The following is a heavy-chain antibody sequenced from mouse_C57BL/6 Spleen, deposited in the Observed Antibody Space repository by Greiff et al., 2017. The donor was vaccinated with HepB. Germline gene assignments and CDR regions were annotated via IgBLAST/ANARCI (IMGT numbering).Heavy chain of an antibody. V-gene: IGHV1-85*01. D-gene: IGHD1-1*01. CDR3: ARGDYGSSLYWYFDV. CDR1: GYTFTSYD. CDR2: IYPRDGST. J-gene: IGHJ1*03. Sequence: QVQLQQSGPELVKPGASVKLSCKASGYTFTSYDINWVKQRPGQGLEWIGCIYPRDGSTKYNEKFKGKATLTVDTSSSTAYMEIHSLTSEDSAVYLCARGDYGSSLYWYFDVWGTGTTVTVSS.